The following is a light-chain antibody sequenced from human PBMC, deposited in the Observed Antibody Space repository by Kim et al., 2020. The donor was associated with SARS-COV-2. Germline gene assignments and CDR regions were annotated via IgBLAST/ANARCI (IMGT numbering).Light chain of an antibody. J-gene: IGLJ3*02. V-gene: IGLV10-54*01. Sequence: QIATRTCTGNRNDDDKRGATWLQQDQGHPPKRLSDRNNNRPSGISERLSASRSGNTAARTISGLQPEDEADYYCSAWDISLSACVFGGGTQLTVL. CDR1: RNDDDKRG. CDR3: SAWDISLSACV. CDR2: RNN.